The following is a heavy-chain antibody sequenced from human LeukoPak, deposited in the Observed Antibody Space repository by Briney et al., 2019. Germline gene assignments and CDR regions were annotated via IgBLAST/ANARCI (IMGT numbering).Heavy chain of an antibody. Sequence: SGTLSLTCTVSGGSISSYYWSWIRQPPGKGLEWIGYIYYSGSTNYNPSLKSRVTISVDTSKNQFSLKLSSVTAADTAVYYCARVKKAAAGTVPIDYWGQGTLVTVSS. D-gene: IGHD6-13*01. J-gene: IGHJ4*02. V-gene: IGHV4-59*01. CDR1: GGSISSYY. CDR2: IYYSGST. CDR3: ARVKKAAAGTVPIDY.